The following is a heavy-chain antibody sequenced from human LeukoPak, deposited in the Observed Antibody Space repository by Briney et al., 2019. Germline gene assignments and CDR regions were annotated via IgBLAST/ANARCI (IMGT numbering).Heavy chain of an antibody. D-gene: IGHD6-6*01. CDR2: ISGSGGST. CDR3: AREYSSSSGRSFDY. J-gene: IGHJ4*02. Sequence: PGGSLRLSCAASGFTFSSYAMSWVRQAPGKGLEWVSAISGSGGSTYYADSVKGRFTISRDNSKNTLYLQMNSLRAEDTAVYYCAREYSSSSGRSFDYWAREPWSPSPQ. V-gene: IGHV3-23*01. CDR1: GFTFSSYA.